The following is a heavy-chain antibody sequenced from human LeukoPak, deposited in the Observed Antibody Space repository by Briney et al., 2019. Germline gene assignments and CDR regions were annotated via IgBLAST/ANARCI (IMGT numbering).Heavy chain of an antibody. CDR3: ARSYDFWSGYYSRIGFDY. Sequence: PSETLSLTCTVSGGSISSYYWSWIRQPPGKGLEWIGYIYYSGSTNYNPSLKSRVTISVDTSKNQFSLKLSSVTAADTAVYYCARSYDFWSGYYSRIGFDYWGQGTLVTVYS. CDR2: IYYSGST. V-gene: IGHV4-59*01. D-gene: IGHD3-3*01. CDR1: GGSISSYY. J-gene: IGHJ4*02.